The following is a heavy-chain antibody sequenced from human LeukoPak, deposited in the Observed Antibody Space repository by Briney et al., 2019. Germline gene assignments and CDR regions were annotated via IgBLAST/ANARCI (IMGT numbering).Heavy chain of an antibody. V-gene: IGHV3-64D*06. Sequence: GGSLRLSCSASGFTFSSYAMHWVRQAPGKGLEYVSAISSNGGSRYYADSVKGRFTISRDNSKNTLYLQMSSLRAEDTAVYYCVVQGWVFRAPTQYYFDYWGQGTLVTVSS. D-gene: IGHD1-1*01. CDR2: ISSNGGSR. J-gene: IGHJ4*02. CDR1: GFTFSSYA. CDR3: VVQGWVFRAPTQYYFDY.